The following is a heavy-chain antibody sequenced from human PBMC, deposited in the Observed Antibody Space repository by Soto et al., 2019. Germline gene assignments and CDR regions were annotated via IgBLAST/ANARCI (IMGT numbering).Heavy chain of an antibody. CDR2: ISYDGSNK. CDR3: AKGESEGFDP. J-gene: IGHJ5*02. CDR1: GFTFSSYG. Sequence: PVGSLRLSCAASGFTFSSYGMHWVRQAPGKGLEWVAVISYDGSNKYYADSVKGRFTISRDNSKNTLYLQMNSLRAEDTAVYYCAKGESEGFDPWGQGTLVTVSS. V-gene: IGHV3-30*18.